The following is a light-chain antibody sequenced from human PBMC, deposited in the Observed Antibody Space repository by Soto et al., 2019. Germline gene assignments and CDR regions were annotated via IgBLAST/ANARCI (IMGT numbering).Light chain of an antibody. V-gene: IGLV2-14*01. J-gene: IGLJ1*01. CDR2: EVS. Sequence: QSALTQPASVSGSPGQSITISCIGTSSDVGGYNYVSWYQQHPGKVPKLMVYEVSNRPAGVSYRFSGSKSGNTASLRISGLQPEDEADYHCSSYTSTNTPVVFGTGTKLTVL. CDR3: SSYTSTNTPVV. CDR1: SSDVGGYNY.